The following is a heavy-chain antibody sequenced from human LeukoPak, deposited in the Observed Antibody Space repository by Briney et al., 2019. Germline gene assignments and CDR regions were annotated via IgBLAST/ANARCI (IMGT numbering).Heavy chain of an antibody. J-gene: IGHJ3*02. V-gene: IGHV3-66*01. CDR3: ARDVPPAADAFDI. CDR2: IYSGGST. Sequence: GGSLRLSCAASGFTVSSNYMSWVRQAPGKGLKWVSVIYSGGSTYYADSVKGRFTISRDNSKNTLYLQMNSLRAEDTAVYHCARDVPPAADAFDIWGQGTMVTVSS. CDR1: GFTVSSNY. D-gene: IGHD6-13*01.